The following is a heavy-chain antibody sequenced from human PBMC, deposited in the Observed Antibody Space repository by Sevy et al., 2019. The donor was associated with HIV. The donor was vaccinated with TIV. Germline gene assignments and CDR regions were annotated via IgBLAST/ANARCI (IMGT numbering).Heavy chain of an antibody. CDR2: ISYEGTET. J-gene: IGHJ4*01. CDR1: GFAFSTHA. V-gene: IGHV3-30-3*01. CDR3: ARDGGYSVKWYPLY. D-gene: IGHD1-26*01. Sequence: GGSLRLSCAASGFAFSTHAMHWVRQAPGKGLEWVAVISYEGTETFYAASVEGRFTISRGNSKNMLSLQIISLRPEDTAVYYCARDGGYSVKWYPLYWGHGTLVTVSS.